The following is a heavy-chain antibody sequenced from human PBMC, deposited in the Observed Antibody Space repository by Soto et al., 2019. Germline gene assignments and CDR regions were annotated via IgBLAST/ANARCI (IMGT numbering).Heavy chain of an antibody. CDR2: ISSSSSYI. Sequence: PGGSLRLSCAASGFTFSSYSMNWVRQAPGKGLEWVSSISSSSSYIYYADSVKGRFTISRDNAKNSLYLQMNSLRAEDTAVYYCARAREYSGYTSGYWGQGTLVTVSS. CDR1: GFTFSSYS. J-gene: IGHJ4*02. D-gene: IGHD5-12*01. CDR3: ARAREYSGYTSGY. V-gene: IGHV3-21*01.